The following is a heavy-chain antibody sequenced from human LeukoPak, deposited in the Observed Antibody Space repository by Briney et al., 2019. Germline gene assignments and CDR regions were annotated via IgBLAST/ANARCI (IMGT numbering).Heavy chain of an antibody. CDR1: GYSFTSYY. CDR3: AKGSGEQDY. J-gene: IGHJ4*02. D-gene: IGHD3-10*01. CDR2: INPSGGSA. Sequence: ASVKVSCKASGYSFTSYYMHWVRQAPGQGLEWMGIINPSGGSASYAQRFQGRIIMTRDTSTSTIYMDLNSLRTEDTAVYYCAKGSGEQDYWGQGTLVTVSS. V-gene: IGHV1-46*01.